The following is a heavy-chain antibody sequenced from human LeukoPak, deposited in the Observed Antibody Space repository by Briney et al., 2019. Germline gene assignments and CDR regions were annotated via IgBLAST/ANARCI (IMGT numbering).Heavy chain of an antibody. CDR3: ARDRTYCSGGSCFIADFDY. Sequence: GASVKVSCKASGYTFTGYYMHWARQAPGQGLEWMGWINPNSGGTNYAQKFQGRVTMTRDTSTSTVYMELSSLRSEDTAVYYCARDRTYCSGGSCFIADFDYWGQGTLVTVSS. CDR1: GYTFTGYY. V-gene: IGHV1-2*02. D-gene: IGHD2-15*01. J-gene: IGHJ4*02. CDR2: INPNSGGT.